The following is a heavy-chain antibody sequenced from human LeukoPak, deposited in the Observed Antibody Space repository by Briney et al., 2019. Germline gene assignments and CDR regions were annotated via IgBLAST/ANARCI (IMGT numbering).Heavy chain of an antibody. V-gene: IGHV3-7*01. CDR2: IKQDGSEK. D-gene: IGHD3-16*01. J-gene: IGHJ4*02. CDR3: ARELGPFTGFDY. CDR1: GFTFRNYW. Sequence: GGSLRLSCIASGFTFRNYWMSWVRQAPGKGPEWVANIKQDGSEKHYVDSVRDRFTISRDNSKNTLDLQMNSLRADDTAVYYCARELGPFTGFDYWGQGALVTVSS.